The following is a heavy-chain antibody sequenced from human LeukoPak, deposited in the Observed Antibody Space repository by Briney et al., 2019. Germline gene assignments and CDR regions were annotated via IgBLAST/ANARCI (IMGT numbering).Heavy chain of an antibody. J-gene: IGHJ4*02. CDR2: INPNSGGT. Sequence: WASVKVSCKASGYTFTGYYMHWVRQAPGQGLEWMGWINPNSGGTNYAQKFQGRVTMTRDTSISTAYMELSRLRSDDTAVYYCARAYDFWSTIDYWGQGTLVTVSS. D-gene: IGHD3-3*01. V-gene: IGHV1-2*02. CDR3: ARAYDFWSTIDY. CDR1: GYTFTGYY.